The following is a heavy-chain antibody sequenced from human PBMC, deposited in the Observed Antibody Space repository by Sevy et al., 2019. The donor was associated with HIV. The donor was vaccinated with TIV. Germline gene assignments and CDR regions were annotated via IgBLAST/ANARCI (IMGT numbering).Heavy chain of an antibody. D-gene: IGHD5-12*01. V-gene: IGHV4-38-2*02. Sequence: LSLTCTVSGYSISSGYYWGWIRQPPGKGLEWIGSIYHSGSTYYNPSLKSLVTISVDTSKNQFSLKLSSVTAADTAVYYCARGEMATIHDYWGQGTLVTVSS. CDR3: ARGEMATIHDY. CDR2: IYHSGST. CDR1: GYSISSGYY. J-gene: IGHJ4*02.